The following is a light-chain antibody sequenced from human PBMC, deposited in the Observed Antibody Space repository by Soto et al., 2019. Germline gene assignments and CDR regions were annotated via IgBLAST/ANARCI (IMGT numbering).Light chain of an antibody. V-gene: IGLV2-23*01. J-gene: IGLJ3*02. Sequence: QSVLTQPASVSGSPGQSITISCTGTSSDVGGYDLVSWYQQHPGKAPKLIIYEGSKRTSGISNRFSGSKSGNTASLIISGLQGDDEGDYYCCAYVSSNTLLFGGGTKVTVL. CDR3: CAYVSSNTLL. CDR1: SSDVGGYDL. CDR2: EGS.